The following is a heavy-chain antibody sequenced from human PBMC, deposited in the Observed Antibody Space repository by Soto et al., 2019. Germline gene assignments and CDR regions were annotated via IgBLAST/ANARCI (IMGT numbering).Heavy chain of an antibody. CDR2: ISTYNGNT. Sequence: ASVKVSCTTSGYTFTSYGISWVRQAPGQGLEWMGWISTYNGNTNYAQKLQGRVTMTTDTSTSTAYMELRSLRSDDTAVYYCAMSSGYEFDYWGQGTPVTVSS. CDR3: AMSSGYEFDY. J-gene: IGHJ4*02. V-gene: IGHV1-18*01. CDR1: GYTFTSYG. D-gene: IGHD5-12*01.